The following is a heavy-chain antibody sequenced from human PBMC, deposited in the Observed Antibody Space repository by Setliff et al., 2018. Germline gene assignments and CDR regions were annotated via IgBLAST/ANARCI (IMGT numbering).Heavy chain of an antibody. CDR3: ARDKYGSGSYYKGYFDY. CDR1: GYTFTSYY. Sequence: ASVKVSCKASGYTFTSYYMHWVRQAPGQGLEWMGIINPSGGSTSYAQKFQGRVTMTRDTSTSTVYMELSSLRSEDTAVYYCARDKYGSGSYYKGYFDYWGPGTLVTVSS. CDR2: INPSGGST. D-gene: IGHD3-10*01. V-gene: IGHV1-46*01. J-gene: IGHJ4*02.